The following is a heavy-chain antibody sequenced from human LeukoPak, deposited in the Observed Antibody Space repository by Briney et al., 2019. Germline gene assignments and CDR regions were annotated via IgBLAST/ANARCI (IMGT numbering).Heavy chain of an antibody. D-gene: IGHD5-18*01. CDR2: IYSGGST. CDR1: GFTVSSNY. CDR3: ARGYGYGYFLSNY. J-gene: IGHJ4*02. Sequence: PGGSLRLSCAASGFTVSSNYMSWVRQAPGEGLEWVSVIYSGGSTYYADSVKGRFTISRDNSKNTLYLQMNSLRAEDTAVYYCARGYGYGYFLSNYWGQGTLVTVSS. V-gene: IGHV3-66*02.